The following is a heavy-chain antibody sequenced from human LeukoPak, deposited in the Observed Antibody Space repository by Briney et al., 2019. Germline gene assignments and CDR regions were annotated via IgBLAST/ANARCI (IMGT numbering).Heavy chain of an antibody. V-gene: IGHV3-23*01. CDR1: GFAFSSYA. Sequence: GGSLRLSCAASGFAFSSYAMSWVRQAPGQGLEWVSAISGSGASTYYADSVKGRFTISRDSSKNTLYLQMNSLRAEDTAVYYCAKSQGPPKGGTDCWGQGTLVTVSS. J-gene: IGHJ4*02. D-gene: IGHD3-16*01. CDR3: AKSQGPPKGGTDC. CDR2: ISGSGAST.